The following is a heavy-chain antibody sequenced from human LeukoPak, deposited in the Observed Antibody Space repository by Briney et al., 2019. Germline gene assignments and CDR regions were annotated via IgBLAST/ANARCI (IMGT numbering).Heavy chain of an antibody. V-gene: IGHV7-4-1*02. CDR1: GYAFTGYY. CDR2: IHPSTGNP. J-gene: IGHJ4*02. CDR3: ARAFQSLGGLSLPDY. Sequence: ASVKVSCKASGYAFTGYYMHWVRQAPGQGLEWMGWIHPSTGNPAYAQGFTGRFVFSLDTSVSTTYMEISSLKAEDTAVYFCARAFQSLGGLSLPDYWGQGTLVTVSS. D-gene: IGHD3-16*02.